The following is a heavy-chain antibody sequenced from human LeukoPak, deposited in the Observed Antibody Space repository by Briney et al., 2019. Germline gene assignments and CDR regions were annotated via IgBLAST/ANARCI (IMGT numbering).Heavy chain of an antibody. D-gene: IGHD3-10*01. Sequence: GGSLRLSCAASGFTFSDYYMSWTRQAPGKGLEWVSYISSSGSTIYYADSVKGRFTISRDNAKNSLYLQMNSLRAEDTAVYYCARVVDEVRGVINFDYWGQGTLVTVSS. V-gene: IGHV3-11*01. CDR1: GFTFSDYY. J-gene: IGHJ4*02. CDR2: ISSSGSTI. CDR3: ARVVDEVRGVINFDY.